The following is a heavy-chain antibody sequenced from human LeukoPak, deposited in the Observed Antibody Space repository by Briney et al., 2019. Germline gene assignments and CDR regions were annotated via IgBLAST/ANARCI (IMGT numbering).Heavy chain of an antibody. CDR3: ARPTYGDYGMDV. Sequence: PGGSLRLSCAASGFTFSSYSMNWVRQAPGKGLEWVSYISSSSSTIYYTDSVKGRFTISRDDAKNLLYLQMNSLRDEDTAVYYCARPTYGDYGMDVWGQGTTVTVSS. V-gene: IGHV3-48*02. CDR1: GFTFSSYS. D-gene: IGHD4-17*01. CDR2: ISSSSSTI. J-gene: IGHJ6*02.